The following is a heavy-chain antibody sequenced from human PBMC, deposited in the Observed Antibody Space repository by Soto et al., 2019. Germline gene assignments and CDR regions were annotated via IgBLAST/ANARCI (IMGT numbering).Heavy chain of an antibody. CDR3: AKDRGYYDSSGYYPTFDY. Sequence: SGGSLRLSCGASGFTFSSYAMSWVRQAPGKGLEWVSAISGSGGSTYYADSVKGRFTISRDNSKNTLYLQMNSLRAEDTAVYYCAKDRGYYDSSGYYPTFDYWGQGTLVTVSS. CDR2: ISGSGGST. CDR1: GFTFSSYA. J-gene: IGHJ4*02. V-gene: IGHV3-23*01. D-gene: IGHD3-22*01.